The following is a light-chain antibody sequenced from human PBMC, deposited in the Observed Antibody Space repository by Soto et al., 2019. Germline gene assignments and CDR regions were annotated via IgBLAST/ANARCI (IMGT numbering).Light chain of an antibody. CDR2: DVS. CDR3: CSYAGSYRV. Sequence: QSVLTQPPSVSGAPGQRVTISCTGSSSNIGAGYDVQWYQQLPGAAPKLMIYDVSKRPSGVPDRFSGSKSGNTASLTISGLQAEDEADYYCCSYAGSYRVFGTGTKVTVL. J-gene: IGLJ1*01. CDR1: SSNIGAGYD. V-gene: IGLV1-40*01.